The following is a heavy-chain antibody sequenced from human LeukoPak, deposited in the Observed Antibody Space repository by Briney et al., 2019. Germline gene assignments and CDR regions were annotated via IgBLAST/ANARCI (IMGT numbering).Heavy chain of an antibody. CDR1: GYTFTGYY. Sequence: ASVKVSCKASGYTFTGYYMHWVRQAPGQGLEWMGWINPNSGGTNYAQKFQGWVTMTRDTSISTAYMELSRLRSDDTAVYYCARDRPYSGSFADAFDIWGQGTMVTVSS. CDR2: INPNSGGT. J-gene: IGHJ3*02. D-gene: IGHD1-26*01. CDR3: ARDRPYSGSFADAFDI. V-gene: IGHV1-2*04.